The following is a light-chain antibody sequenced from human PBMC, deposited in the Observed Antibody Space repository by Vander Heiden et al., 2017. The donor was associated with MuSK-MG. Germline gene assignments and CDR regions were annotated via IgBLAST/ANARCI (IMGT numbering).Light chain of an antibody. CDR2: DAS. V-gene: IGKV1D-13*01. CDR3: HGVNNDALT. Sequence: AIQLTQSPSSLSASVGDRVTITCRASQGISSALAWYQQKQVKAPKLLIYDASSLESGVPSRFSGSGSVTDLSLTIRILHPEDIATYYCHGVNNDALTFDPGVKA. CDR1: QGISSA. J-gene: IGKJ3*01.